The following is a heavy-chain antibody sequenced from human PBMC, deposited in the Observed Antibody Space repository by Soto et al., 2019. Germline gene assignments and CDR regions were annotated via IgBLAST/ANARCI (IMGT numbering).Heavy chain of an antibody. CDR3: ARRYGVAYDY. J-gene: IGHJ4*02. V-gene: IGHV4-59*08. CDR1: GGSISSYV. CDR2: IYYSGST. D-gene: IGHD1-20*01. Sequence: SETLSLTWNVSGGSISSYVWTWIRQPPGKGLEWIGYIYYSGSTNYNPSLKSRVTISVDTSKNQFSLKLSSVTAADTAVYYCARRYGVAYDYWGQGTLVTVSS.